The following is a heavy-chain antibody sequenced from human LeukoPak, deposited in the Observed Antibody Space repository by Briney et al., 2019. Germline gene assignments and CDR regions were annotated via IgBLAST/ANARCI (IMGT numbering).Heavy chain of an antibody. D-gene: IGHD5-24*01. J-gene: IGHJ4*02. V-gene: IGHV4-34*01. CDR2: TNHSGST. CDR1: GGSFSGYY. CDR3: ARRWLHRKGFDY. Sequence: SETLSLTCAVYGGSFSGYYWSWIRQPPGKGLEWIGETNHSGSTNYNPSLKSRVTISVDTSKNQFSLKLSSVTAADTAVYYCARRWLHRKGFDYWGQGTLVTVSS.